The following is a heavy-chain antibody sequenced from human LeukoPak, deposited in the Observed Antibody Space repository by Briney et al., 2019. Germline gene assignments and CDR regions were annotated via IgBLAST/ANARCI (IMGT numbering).Heavy chain of an antibody. D-gene: IGHD6-19*01. J-gene: IGHJ4*02. CDR3: ARVPLSSGSDY. Sequence: PGGSLRLSCAASGFTFSSYSMNWVRQAPGKGLEWVSYISSSSSTIYYADSVKGRFTISRDNAKNSLYLQMNSLRAEDTAVYYCARVPLSSGSDYWGQGTLGTISS. CDR2: ISSSSSTI. CDR1: GFTFSSYS. V-gene: IGHV3-48*04.